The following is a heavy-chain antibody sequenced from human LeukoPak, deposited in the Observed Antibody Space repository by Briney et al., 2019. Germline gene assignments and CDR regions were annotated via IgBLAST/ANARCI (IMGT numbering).Heavy chain of an antibody. CDR2: ISSNGGST. J-gene: IGHJ4*02. V-gene: IGHV3-64*01. Sequence: GGSLRLSCAASGFTFSSYAMHWVRQAPGKGLEYVSAISSNGGSTYYANSVKGRFTISRDNSKNTLYLQMGSLRAEDMAVYYCARAPRLSAAIPYYFDYWGQRTLVTVSS. CDR3: ARAPRLSAAIPYYFDY. CDR1: GFTFSSYA. D-gene: IGHD2-2*02.